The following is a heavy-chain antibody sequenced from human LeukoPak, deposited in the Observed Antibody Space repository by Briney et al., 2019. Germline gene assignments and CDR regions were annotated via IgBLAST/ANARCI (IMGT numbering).Heavy chain of an antibody. J-gene: IGHJ3*02. V-gene: IGHV4-59*08. CDR3: ATQELVPAALNAFDI. D-gene: IGHD6-6*01. CDR2: LYESGTT. CDR1: GRSISSYS. Sequence: SETLSPTCSVSGRSISSYSWSWIRQPPGKGQEWIGYLYESGTTNYKASLKSRVTMSVDTSKNRFSLRLSSVTAADTAVYYCATQELVPAALNAFDIWGQGTLVTVSA.